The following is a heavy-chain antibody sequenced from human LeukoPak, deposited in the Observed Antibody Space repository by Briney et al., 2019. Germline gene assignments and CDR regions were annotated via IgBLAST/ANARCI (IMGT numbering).Heavy chain of an antibody. CDR2: IYYSGST. D-gene: IGHD5-24*01. J-gene: IGHJ4*02. Sequence: SETLSLTCTVSGGSISSYYWSWIRQPPGKGLEWIGYIYYSGSTNYNPSLKSRVTISVDTSKNQLSLKLSSVTAADTAVYYCARLIYRRDGYNYVDYWGQGTLVIVSS. CDR3: ARLIYRRDGYNYVDY. CDR1: GGSISSYY. V-gene: IGHV4-59*08.